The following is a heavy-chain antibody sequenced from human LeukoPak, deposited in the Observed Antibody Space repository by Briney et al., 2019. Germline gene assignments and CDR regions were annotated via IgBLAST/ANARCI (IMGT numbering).Heavy chain of an antibody. J-gene: IGHJ4*02. Sequence: GGSLRLSCAASGFTFSSYAMSWVRKAPGKGLEWVSAISGSGGSTYYADSVKGRFTISRDHSRNTVYLQLNNLRVEDTAIYYCAKASWVSNVDAVLWGQGTLVTVSS. CDR2: ISGSGGST. CDR1: GFTFSSYA. CDR3: AKASWVSNVDAVL. D-gene: IGHD1-1*01. V-gene: IGHV3-23*01.